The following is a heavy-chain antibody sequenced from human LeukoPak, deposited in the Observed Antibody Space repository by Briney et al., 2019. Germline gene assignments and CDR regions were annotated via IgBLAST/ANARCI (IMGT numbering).Heavy chain of an antibody. CDR1: GFTFSGYS. CDR2: ISTSSGYI. J-gene: IGHJ4*02. D-gene: IGHD4-17*01. CDR3: ARNRGDPSYFVY. V-gene: IGHV3-21*01. Sequence: GGSLRLSCAASGFTFSGYSMNWVRQAPGKGLEWVSSISTSSGYIYYADSVQGRFTISRDNAKNSLYLQMNSLRAEDTAMYYCARNRGDPSYFVYWGQGILVTVSS.